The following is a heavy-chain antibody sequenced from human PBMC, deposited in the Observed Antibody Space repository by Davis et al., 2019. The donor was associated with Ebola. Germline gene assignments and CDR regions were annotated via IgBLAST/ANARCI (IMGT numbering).Heavy chain of an antibody. V-gene: IGHV3-48*03. D-gene: IGHD3-22*01. CDR1: GFTLSRYE. CDR2: LIICLCIL. J-gene: IGHJ5*02. Sequence: GESLKISCAASGFTLSRYEMIWVLQAPVPLLLFVXLLIICLCILYYAESVKVRFTISRDNAKNSLYLQLDSLRAEDTAVYYCSRVKDNSGYYYGAMGSWGQGTLVTVSS. CDR3: SRVKDNSGYYYGAMGS.